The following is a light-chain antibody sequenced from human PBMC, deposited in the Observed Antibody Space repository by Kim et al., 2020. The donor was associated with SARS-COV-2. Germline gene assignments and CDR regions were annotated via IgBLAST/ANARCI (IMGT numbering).Light chain of an antibody. V-gene: IGKV3-11*01. CDR2: DAF. Sequence: PGESATLSCRASQSIGSSLAWYQHKPGQAPRLLIYDAFNRATGIPARFSGSGSVTDLTLTISSLEPEDFAVYYCQQRSNWYTFGQGTKLEI. CDR3: QQRSNWYT. CDR1: QSIGSS. J-gene: IGKJ2*01.